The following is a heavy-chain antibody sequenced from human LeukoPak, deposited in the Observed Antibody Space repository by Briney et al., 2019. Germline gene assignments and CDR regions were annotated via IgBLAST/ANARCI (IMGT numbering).Heavy chain of an antibody. Sequence: GESLKISCKGSGYSFTSYWIGWVRQMPGKGLEWMGIIYPGDSDTRYSPSFQGQVTISADKSISTAYLQWSSLKASDTAMYYCARLWGRGYSYGLDFGYWGQGTLVTVSS. CDR3: ARLWGRGYSYGLDFGY. CDR2: IYPGDSDT. CDR1: GYSFTSYW. J-gene: IGHJ4*02. V-gene: IGHV5-51*01. D-gene: IGHD5-18*01.